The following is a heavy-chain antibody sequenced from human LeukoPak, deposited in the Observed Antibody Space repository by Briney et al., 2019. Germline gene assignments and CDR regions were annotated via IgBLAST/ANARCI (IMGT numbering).Heavy chain of an antibody. D-gene: IGHD3-3*01. CDR2: MNPNSGNT. V-gene: IGHV1-8*01. J-gene: IGHJ5*02. CDR3: ARGSDDFWSGQNWFDP. Sequence: GASVKVSCKSSGYTFTSYDINWVRQPPGQGLEWMGWMNPNSGNTGYTQKFQGRVTMTRNTSISTAYMELSSLRSEDTAVYYCARGSDDFWSGQNWFDPWGQGTLVTVSS. CDR1: GYTFTSYD.